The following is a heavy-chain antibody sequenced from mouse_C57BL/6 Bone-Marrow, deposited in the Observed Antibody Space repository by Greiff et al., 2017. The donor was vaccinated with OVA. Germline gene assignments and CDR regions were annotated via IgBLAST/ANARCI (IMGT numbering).Heavy chain of an antibody. Sequence: QVQLQQPGAELVKPGASVKLSCKASGYTFTSYWMQWVKQRPGQGLEWIGEIDPSDSYTNYNQKFKGKATLPVDTSSSTAYMQLSSLTSEDSAVYYCARRRGRVYYFDDWGQGTTRTVSS. D-gene: IGHD3-1*01. CDR3: ARRRGRVYYFDD. J-gene: IGHJ2*01. CDR1: GYTFTSYW. V-gene: IGHV1-50*01. CDR2: IDPSDSYT.